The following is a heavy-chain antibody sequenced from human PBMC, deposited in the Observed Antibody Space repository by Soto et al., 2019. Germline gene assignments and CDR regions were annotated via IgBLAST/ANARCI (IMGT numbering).Heavy chain of an antibody. Sequence: SETLSLTCSVCGGSISSYFFHWIRQAPWKGLEWIGYMYFNESTNYNPSLKSRVAISLDTSKSLFSLKLNSVTAADTAMYYCARHHKEAFDIWGQGTLVAVSS. CDR2: MYFNEST. V-gene: IGHV4-59*01. CDR1: GGSISSYF. CDR3: ARHHKEAFDI. J-gene: IGHJ3*02.